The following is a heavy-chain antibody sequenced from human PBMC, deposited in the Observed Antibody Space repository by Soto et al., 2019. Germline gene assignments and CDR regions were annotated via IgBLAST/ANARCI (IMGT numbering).Heavy chain of an antibody. CDR2: ISSSGSTI. CDR3: ARYIYYDSSGYYHDVPFDY. J-gene: IGHJ4*02. CDR1: GFTFSDYY. Sequence: GGSLRLSCAASGFTFSDYYMSWIRQAPGKGLEWVSYISSSGSTIYYADSVKGRFTISRDNAKNSLYLQMNSLRAEDTAVYYCARYIYYDSSGYYHDVPFDYWGQGTLVTVSS. V-gene: IGHV3-11*01. D-gene: IGHD3-22*01.